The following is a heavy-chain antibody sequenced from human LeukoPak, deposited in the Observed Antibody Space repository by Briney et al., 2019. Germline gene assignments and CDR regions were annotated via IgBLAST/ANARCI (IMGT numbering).Heavy chain of an antibody. CDR1: GYTFTSYD. Sequence: AASVKVSCKASGYTFTSYDINWVRQATGQGLEWMGWMNPNSGNTGYAQKFQGRVTMTRDTSISTAYMELSRLRSDDTAVYYCARDRVGATGVDAFDIWGQGTMVTVSS. CDR3: ARDRVGATGVDAFDI. J-gene: IGHJ3*02. D-gene: IGHD1-26*01. CDR2: MNPNSGNT. V-gene: IGHV1-8*01.